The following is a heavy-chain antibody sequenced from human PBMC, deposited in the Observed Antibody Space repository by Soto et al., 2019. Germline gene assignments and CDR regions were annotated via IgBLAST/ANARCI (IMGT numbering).Heavy chain of an antibody. V-gene: IGHV1-69*13. CDR1: GGTFSSYA. Sequence: ASVKVSCKASGGTFSSYAISWVRQAPGQGLEWMGGIIPIFGTANYAQKFQGRVTITADESTSTAYMELSSLRSEDTAVYYCATSGLPVGYCSGGSCYEGNWFDPWGQGTLVTVSS. CDR2: IIPIFGTA. CDR3: ATSGLPVGYCSGGSCYEGNWFDP. D-gene: IGHD2-15*01. J-gene: IGHJ5*02.